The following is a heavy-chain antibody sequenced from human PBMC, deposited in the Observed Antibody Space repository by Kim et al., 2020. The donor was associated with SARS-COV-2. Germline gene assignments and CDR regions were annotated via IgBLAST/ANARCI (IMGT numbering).Heavy chain of an antibody. J-gene: IGHJ4*02. V-gene: IGHV1-18*01. CDR3: ARDFYGVGSSDWYDVFAY. CDR2: ISGNNGNT. Sequence: ASVKVSCKASGYTFTSYGISWVRQAPGQGLEWMGWISGNNGNTKYAQKLQGRVTMTTDTSTNTAYMELRSLRSDDTAVYYCARDFYGVGSSDWYDVFAYWGQGTLVTVSS. D-gene: IGHD6-19*01. CDR1: GYTFTSYG.